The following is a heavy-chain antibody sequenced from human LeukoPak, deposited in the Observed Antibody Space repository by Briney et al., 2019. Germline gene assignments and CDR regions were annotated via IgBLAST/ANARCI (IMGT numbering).Heavy chain of an antibody. Sequence: PSETLSLTCTVSGGSISSSSYYWGWIRQPPGKGLEWIGEIHHSGSTNYHPSLKSRVTMSVDKSKNQFSLKLSSVTAADTAVYYCARRSGSYWGQGTLVTVSS. V-gene: IGHV4-39*07. CDR2: IHHSGST. D-gene: IGHD3-22*01. CDR1: GGSISSSSYY. J-gene: IGHJ4*02. CDR3: ARRSGSY.